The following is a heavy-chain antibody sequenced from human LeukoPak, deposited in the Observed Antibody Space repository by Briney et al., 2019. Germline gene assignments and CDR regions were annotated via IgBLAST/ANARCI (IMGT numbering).Heavy chain of an antibody. CDR3: AKCGNSGCHLIDY. V-gene: IGHV3-23*01. CDR2: ISGRTGGT. D-gene: IGHD5-12*01. Sequence: GGSLRLSCAASGFTFTTNAMSWVRQAPGKGLEWVSAISGRTGGTYYADSVKGRFTISRDNPKSTLYLQMDSLRAEDTAVYYCAKCGNSGCHLIDYWGQGTLVTVSS. J-gene: IGHJ4*02. CDR1: GFTFTTNA.